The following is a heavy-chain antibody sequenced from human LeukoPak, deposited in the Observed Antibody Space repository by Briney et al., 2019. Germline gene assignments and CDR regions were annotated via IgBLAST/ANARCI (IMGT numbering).Heavy chain of an antibody. CDR1: AFSFNNYA. J-gene: IGHJ3*02. Sequence: PGGSLRLSCAASAFSFNNYAMHWVRQAPGKGLEWGAFISYDGSNKYYADSVKGRFTISRDNPKNTLYLQMSSLRAEDTAVYYCARDWSLGPNDAFDIWGQGTMVTVSS. CDR3: ARDWSLGPNDAFDI. CDR2: ISYDGSNK. V-gene: IGHV3-30-3*01. D-gene: IGHD3-16*01.